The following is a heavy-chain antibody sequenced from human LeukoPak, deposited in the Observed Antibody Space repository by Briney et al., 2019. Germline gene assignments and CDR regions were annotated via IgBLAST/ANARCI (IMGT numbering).Heavy chain of an antibody. CDR1: GFTFSSSG. Sequence: GGSLRLSCAASGFTFSSSGMHWVRQAPGKGLEWVAFIRYDGTRKYYADSVKGRFTISRDNSKNTVYLQMNSLRAEDTAVYYCAKETRGSYSDYWGQGTLVTVSS. CDR3: AKETRGSYSDY. CDR2: IRYDGTRK. J-gene: IGHJ4*02. D-gene: IGHD1-26*01. V-gene: IGHV3-30*02.